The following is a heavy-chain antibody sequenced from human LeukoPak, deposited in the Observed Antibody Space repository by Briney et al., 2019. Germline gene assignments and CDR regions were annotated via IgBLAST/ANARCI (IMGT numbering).Heavy chain of an antibody. J-gene: IGHJ4*02. D-gene: IGHD3-22*01. Sequence: SETLSLTCAVYGGSFSGYYWGWIRQPPGRGLEWIGSIYHSGSTYYNPSLKSRVTISVDTSKNHFSLKLSSVTAADTAMYYCARHVDSSGYYTTAVDYWGQGTLVTVSS. CDR3: ARHVDSSGYYTTAVDY. V-gene: IGHV4-34*01. CDR1: GGSFSGYY. CDR2: IYHSGST.